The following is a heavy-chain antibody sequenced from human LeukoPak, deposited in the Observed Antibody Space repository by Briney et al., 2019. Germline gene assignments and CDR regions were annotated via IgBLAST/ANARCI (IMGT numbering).Heavy chain of an antibody. CDR3: WILQPGAPC. Sequence: PGGSLSLSCSASGLPFSNHNVHGVRQAPGKGLVWVSHINPDGSSTKYADSVKGRFTISRDHAKSTVYLQMNSLRAEDTAVYYCWILQPGAPCWGQGSLVTVSS. J-gene: IGHJ4*02. D-gene: IGHD4/OR15-4a*01. V-gene: IGHV3-74*03. CDR2: INPDGSST. CDR1: GLPFSNHN.